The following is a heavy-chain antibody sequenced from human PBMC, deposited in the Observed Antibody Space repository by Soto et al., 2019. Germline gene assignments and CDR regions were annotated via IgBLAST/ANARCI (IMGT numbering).Heavy chain of an antibody. Sequence: GGSLRLSCSASGFTFSSYAMHWVRQAPGKGLEYVSAISSNGGSTYYADSVKGRFTISRDNSKNTLYLQMSSLRAEDTAVYYCVKAPASRIAAKPNYFDYWGQGTLVTVSS. J-gene: IGHJ4*02. V-gene: IGHV3-64D*08. CDR1: GFTFSSYA. D-gene: IGHD5-12*01. CDR2: ISSNGGST. CDR3: VKAPASRIAAKPNYFDY.